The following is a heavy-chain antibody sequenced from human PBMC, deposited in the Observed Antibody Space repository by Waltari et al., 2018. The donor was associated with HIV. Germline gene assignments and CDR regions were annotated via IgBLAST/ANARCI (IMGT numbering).Heavy chain of an antibody. Sequence: EVQLVESGGGLVQPGRSLRLSCAASGFTFDDYPMHWVRQSPGKCMGLVLGISWNGGITDDGDSVKGRFTIARDNAKNSLYLQMNSLTVEDTAFYYCAKGGSHLTIFEAWFDSWGQGTLVTVSS. CDR2: ISWNGGIT. D-gene: IGHD3-3*01. V-gene: IGHV3-9*01. CDR3: AKGGSHLTIFEAWFDS. J-gene: IGHJ5*01. CDR1: GFTFDDYP.